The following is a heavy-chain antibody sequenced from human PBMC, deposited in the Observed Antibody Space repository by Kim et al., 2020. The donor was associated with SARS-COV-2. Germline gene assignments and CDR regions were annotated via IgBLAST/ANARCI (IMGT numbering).Heavy chain of an antibody. D-gene: IGHD6-13*01. CDR3: AKDEAAAGTFDY. V-gene: IGHV3-23*01. J-gene: IGHJ4*02. CDR1: GFTFSSYA. Sequence: GGSLRLSCAASGFTFSSYAMSWVRQAQGKGLEWVSAISGSGGSTYYADSVKGRFNIYRDNSKNTLYLQMNSLRAEDTAVYYCAKDEAAAGTFDYWGQGTLVTVSS. CDR2: ISGSGGST.